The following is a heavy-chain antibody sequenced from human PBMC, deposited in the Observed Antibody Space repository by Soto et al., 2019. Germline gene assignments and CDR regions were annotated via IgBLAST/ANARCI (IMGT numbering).Heavy chain of an antibody. J-gene: IGHJ4*02. Sequence: GGSLRLSCAASGFTFSSYGMHWVRQAPGKGLEWVVVISYDGSNKYYADSVKGRFTISRDNSKNTLYLQMNSLRAEDTAVYYCAKDEGWTAMVNYYFDYWGQGTLVTVSS. V-gene: IGHV3-30*18. CDR1: GFTFSSYG. D-gene: IGHD5-18*01. CDR2: ISYDGSNK. CDR3: AKDEGWTAMVNYYFDY.